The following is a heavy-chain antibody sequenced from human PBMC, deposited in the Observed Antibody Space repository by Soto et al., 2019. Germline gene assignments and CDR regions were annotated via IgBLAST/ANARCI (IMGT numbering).Heavy chain of an antibody. CDR3: CFMVPEAHYYYYMDV. D-gene: IGHD2-21*02. J-gene: IGHJ6*03. CDR2: ISASGNYT. Sequence: GGSLRLSCAASGFTFTNYALSWVRQAPGKGLEWVSAISASGNYTYYTDSVKGRFTISRDNSRNTLYLQMNSLTAEDTAVYYCCFMVPEAHYYYYMDVCGKGNHGHRLL. CDR1: GFTFTNYA. V-gene: IGHV3-23*01.